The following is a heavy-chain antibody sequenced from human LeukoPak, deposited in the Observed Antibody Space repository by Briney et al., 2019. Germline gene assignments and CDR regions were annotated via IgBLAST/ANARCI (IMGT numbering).Heavy chain of an antibody. CDR1: GFTFSGYW. D-gene: IGHD3-10*01. CDR3: ARGAPMVRGLYPAFDI. V-gene: IGHV3-74*01. CDR2: INSDGSST. Sequence: GGSLRLSCAASGFTFSGYWMHWGRQAPGKGLVWVSRINSDGSSTSYADSVKGRFTISRDNAKNTLYLQMNSLRAEDTAVYYCARGAPMVRGLYPAFDIWGQGTMVTVSS. J-gene: IGHJ3*02.